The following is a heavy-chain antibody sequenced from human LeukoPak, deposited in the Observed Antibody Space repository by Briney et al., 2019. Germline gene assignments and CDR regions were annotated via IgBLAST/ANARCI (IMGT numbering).Heavy chain of an antibody. V-gene: IGHV4-59*10. J-gene: IGHJ4*02. CDR3: ARAAGRDTTSGLDFDY. Sequence: SETLSLTCAVYGGSFSSYYWSWIRQPAGKGLEWIGGIYSSRSIYNPSLKSRVTMSVDTSKNQFSLKLSSVTAADTAVYYCARAAGRDTTSGLDFDYWGQGILVTVSS. D-gene: IGHD1-26*01. CDR2: IYSSRS. CDR1: GGSFSSYY.